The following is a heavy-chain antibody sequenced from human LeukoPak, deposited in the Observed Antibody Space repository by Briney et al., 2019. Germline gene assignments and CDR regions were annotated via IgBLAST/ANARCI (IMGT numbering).Heavy chain of an antibody. CDR2: IIPILGIA. CDR1: GGTFSSYA. Sequence: GASVKVSCKASGGTFSSYAISWARQAPGQGLEWMGRIIPILGIANYAQKFQGRVTITADKSTSTAYMELSSLRSEDTAVYYCARGHCSGGSCYLYWFDPWGQGTLVTVSS. D-gene: IGHD2-15*01. J-gene: IGHJ5*02. V-gene: IGHV1-69*04. CDR3: ARGHCSGGSCYLYWFDP.